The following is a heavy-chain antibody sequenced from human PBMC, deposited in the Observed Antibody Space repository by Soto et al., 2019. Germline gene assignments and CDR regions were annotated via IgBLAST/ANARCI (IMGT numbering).Heavy chain of an antibody. J-gene: IGHJ5*02. Sequence: QVQLQESGPGLVKPSETLSLTCTVSGGSISSYYWSWIRQPPGKGLEWIGYIYYSGSTNYNPSLKSRVTISVDTSKNQFSLKLSSVTAADTAVYYCARVEPYSDFWSGYLATNWFDPWCQGTLVTVSS. CDR1: GGSISSYY. CDR3: ARVEPYSDFWSGYLATNWFDP. D-gene: IGHD3-3*01. V-gene: IGHV4-59*01. CDR2: IYYSGST.